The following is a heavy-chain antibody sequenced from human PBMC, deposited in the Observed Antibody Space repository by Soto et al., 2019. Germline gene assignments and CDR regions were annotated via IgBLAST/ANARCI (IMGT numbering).Heavy chain of an antibody. CDR1: GGSISTSNW. CDR2: VNRTGST. CDR3: ARGLITGSHYSGGWYYFDS. J-gene: IGHJ4*02. Sequence: PSETLALTCAVSGGSISTSNWWSWVRQPPGKGLEWIGQVNRTGSTNYNPSLESRVTISVDKSNSQFSLELSSVTAADTAVYYCARGLITGSHYSGGWYYFDSWGQGTQVTVSS. D-gene: IGHD6-19*01. V-gene: IGHV4-4*02.